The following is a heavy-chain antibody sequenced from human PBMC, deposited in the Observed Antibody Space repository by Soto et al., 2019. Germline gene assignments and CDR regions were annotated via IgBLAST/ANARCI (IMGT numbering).Heavy chain of an antibody. Sequence: ELQLLESGGGLIQPGGSLRLSCAASGFTFSNCAMSWVRHPPGKGLEWVSGIGGSDGSTYYADSVKGRFTISRDNSKNTLYLQMNSLRAEDTAVYYCAKVNYDFWSGYYDYWGQGTLVTVSS. CDR3: AKVNYDFWSGYYDY. CDR1: GFTFSNCA. V-gene: IGHV3-23*01. J-gene: IGHJ4*02. CDR2: IGGSDGST. D-gene: IGHD3-3*01.